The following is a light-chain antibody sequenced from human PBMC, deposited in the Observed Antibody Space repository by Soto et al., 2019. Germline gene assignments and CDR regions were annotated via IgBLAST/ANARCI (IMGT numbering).Light chain of an antibody. Sequence: QSALTQPDSVSGSPGQSITISCTGTSSDVGGYNYVSWYQQHPGKAPKLMIYEVSDRPSGVSNRFSGSKSGNTASLTISGLQAEDEADYYCSSYTRSSTYVFGTGTKLTVL. V-gene: IGLV2-14*01. CDR1: SSDVGGYNY. CDR3: SSYTRSSTYV. J-gene: IGLJ1*01. CDR2: EVS.